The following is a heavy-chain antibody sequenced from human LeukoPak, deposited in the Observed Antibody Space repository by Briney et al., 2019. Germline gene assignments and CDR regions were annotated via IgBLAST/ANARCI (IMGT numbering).Heavy chain of an antibody. J-gene: IGHJ4*02. CDR2: ISSSSTSI. CDR1: GFTFSRYS. V-gene: IGHV3-21*01. Sequence: PGGSLRLSCAASGFTFSRYSINWVRQAPGQGLEWVSSISSSSTSIYYADSVKGRVTISRDNAKNSPYLQMNSLRAEDTAVYYCAREGYSGSYFSGFDYWGQGTLVTVSS. D-gene: IGHD1-26*01. CDR3: AREGYSGSYFSGFDY.